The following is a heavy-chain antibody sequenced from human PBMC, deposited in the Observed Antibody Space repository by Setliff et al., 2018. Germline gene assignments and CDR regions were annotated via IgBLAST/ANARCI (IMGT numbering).Heavy chain of an antibody. CDR3: ARDLGHGGDSDY. CDR2: IGHTGSI. Sequence: LSLTCTVSGYSISSGYIWGWIRQPPGKGLEWVGNIGHTGSINYNPSLRSRLTISRDTSKNQVSLKLNSVTATDTAVYYCARDLGHGGDSDYWGQGILVTVPQ. D-gene: IGHD2-21*02. V-gene: IGHV4-38-2*02. J-gene: IGHJ4*02. CDR1: GYSISSGYI.